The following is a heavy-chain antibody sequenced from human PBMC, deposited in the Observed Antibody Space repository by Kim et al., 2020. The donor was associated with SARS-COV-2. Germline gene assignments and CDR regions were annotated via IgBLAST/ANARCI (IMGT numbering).Heavy chain of an antibody. D-gene: IGHD3-10*01. V-gene: IGHV1-69*13. CDR2: IIPIFGTA. J-gene: IGHJ4*02. CDR3: ASGMVRGVSQD. CDR1: GGTFSSYA. Sequence: SVTVSCKASGGTFSSYAISWVRQAPGQGLEWMGGIIPIFGTANYAQKFQGRVTITADESTSTAYMELSSLRSEDTAVYYCASGMVRGVSQDWGQGTLVTVSS.